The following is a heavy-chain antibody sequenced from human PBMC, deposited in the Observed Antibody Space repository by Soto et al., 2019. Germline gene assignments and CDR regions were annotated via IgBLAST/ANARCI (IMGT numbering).Heavy chain of an antibody. J-gene: IGHJ5*02. V-gene: IGHV4-31*03. CDR2: IYYSWST. CDR1: GFSISSGGYY. CDR3: AISPFGYSDSPGGWFGP. Sequence: SETLSLTCTVSGFSISSGGYYWSWLRQHPGKGMEWIGYIYYSWSTYYNPSLKSRVTRSVDTSKSQFPLKLSSVTAADTAVYYCAISPFGYSDSPGGWFGPRGQGTLVSVSS. D-gene: IGHD5-18*01.